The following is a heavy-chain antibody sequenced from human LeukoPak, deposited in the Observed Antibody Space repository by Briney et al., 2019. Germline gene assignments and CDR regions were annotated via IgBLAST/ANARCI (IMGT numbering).Heavy chain of an antibody. CDR1: GYSFTNYW. CDR2: IYPGDSDT. CDR3: ATLHYYYDSHGPFDY. J-gene: IGHJ4*02. D-gene: IGHD3-22*01. Sequence: GESLQISCKGSGYSFTNYWIGWVRQMPGKGLEWMGIIYPGDSDTRYSPSFQGQATILVDKSINTAYLQWSSLMATDTAMYYCATLHYYYDSHGPFDYWGQGTLVTVSS. V-gene: IGHV5-51*01.